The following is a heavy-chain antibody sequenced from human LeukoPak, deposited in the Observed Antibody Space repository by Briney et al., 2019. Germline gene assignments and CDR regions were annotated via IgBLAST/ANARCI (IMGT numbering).Heavy chain of an antibody. CDR2: IKSDGST. CDR3: ARAPSEIGGYYPEYFRH. Sequence: AGSLRLSCAASGFTFSSYWMHWVRQAPGKGLVWVSRIKSDGSTNYADSVKGRFTISRDNAKNTLSLQMNSLRAEDTGVYYCARAPSEIGGYYPEYFRHWGQGTLVTVSS. CDR1: GFTFSSYW. V-gene: IGHV3-74*01. J-gene: IGHJ1*01. D-gene: IGHD3-22*01.